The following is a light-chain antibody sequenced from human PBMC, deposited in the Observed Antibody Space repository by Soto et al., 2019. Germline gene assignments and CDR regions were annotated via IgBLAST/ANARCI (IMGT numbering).Light chain of an antibody. CDR3: QQYESSPRT. V-gene: IGKV3-20*01. J-gene: IGKJ1*01. CDR1: QSVGGS. CDR2: HTS. Sequence: EIVMTQSPATLSVSPGERATLSCRASQSVGGSLAWYQQRPGQAPRLLVYHTSNRATGIPDRFSASGSGTDFTLTISRLEPEDFAVYHCQQYESSPRTFGQGTKVDIK.